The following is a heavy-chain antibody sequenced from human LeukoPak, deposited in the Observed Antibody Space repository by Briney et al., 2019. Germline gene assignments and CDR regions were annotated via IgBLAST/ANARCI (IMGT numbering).Heavy chain of an antibody. CDR3: ARVPGCSGGSCYSLYYYGMDV. J-gene: IGHJ6*02. CDR1: GFTFSSYA. CDR2: ISYDGSNK. D-gene: IGHD2-15*01. Sequence: GGSLRLSCAASGFTFSSYAMHWVRQAPGKGLEWVAVISYDGSNKYYADSVKGRFTISRDNSKNTLYLQMNSLRAEDTAVYYCARVPGCSGGSCYSLYYYGMDVWGQGTTVTVSS. V-gene: IGHV3-30-3*01.